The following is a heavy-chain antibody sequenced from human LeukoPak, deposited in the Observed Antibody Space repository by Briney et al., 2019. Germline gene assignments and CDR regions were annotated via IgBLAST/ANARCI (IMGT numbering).Heavy chain of an antibody. V-gene: IGHV3-7*03. CDR1: GFTFSSYW. CDR2: IKQDGSEK. Sequence: GGSLRLSCAASGFTFSSYWISWVRQAPGKGLEWVANIKQDGSEKYYVDSVKGRFTISRDNAKNSLYLQMNSLRAEDTAVYYCAREIDYYGSGSNPFDPWGQGTLVTVSS. CDR3: AREIDYYGSGSNPFDP. D-gene: IGHD3-10*01. J-gene: IGHJ5*02.